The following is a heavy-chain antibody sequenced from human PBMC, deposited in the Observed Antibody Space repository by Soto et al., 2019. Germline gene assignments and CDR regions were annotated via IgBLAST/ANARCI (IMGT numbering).Heavy chain of an antibody. D-gene: IGHD2-15*01. CDR3: ASLYCSGGSCYSPRPRGAFDI. CDR2: TIPIFGTA. J-gene: IGHJ3*02. CDR1: GGTFSSYA. Sequence: QVQLVQSGAEVKKPGSSVKVSCKASGGTFSSYAISWVRQAPGQGLEWMGGTIPIFGTANYAQKFQGRVTITADESTSTAYMELSSLRYEDTAVYYCASLYCSGGSCYSPRPRGAFDIWGQGTMVTVSS. V-gene: IGHV1-69*01.